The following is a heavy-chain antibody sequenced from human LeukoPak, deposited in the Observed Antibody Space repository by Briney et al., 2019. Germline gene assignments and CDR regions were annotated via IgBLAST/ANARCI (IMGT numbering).Heavy chain of an antibody. CDR2: IYYSGST. CDR3: ARRAYDSSGYYTHDY. V-gene: IGHV4-59*11. Sequence: SETLCLTCTVSGVAISSHYWSWVRQPPGKGLEWIGDIYYSGSTNYNPSLKSRVTISVDTSKNQFSLKLSSVTAADTAVYYCARRAYDSSGYYTHDYWGQGTLVTVSS. CDR1: GVAISSHY. J-gene: IGHJ4*02. D-gene: IGHD3-22*01.